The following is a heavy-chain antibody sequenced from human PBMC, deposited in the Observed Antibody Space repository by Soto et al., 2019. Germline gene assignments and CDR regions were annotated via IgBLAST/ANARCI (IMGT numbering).Heavy chain of an antibody. CDR2: INPNSGDT. J-gene: IGHJ4*02. CDR1: GYTFTDYY. Sequence: GASVKVSCKASGYTFTDYYVHWLRQAPGPGLEWVGWINPNSGDTKYAQKFQGRVTLTRDTSITTAYMELSSLESEDTAVYYCAREIGGYSYGSFDYWGQGTLVTVSS. D-gene: IGHD5-18*01. V-gene: IGHV1-2*02. CDR3: AREIGGYSYGSFDY.